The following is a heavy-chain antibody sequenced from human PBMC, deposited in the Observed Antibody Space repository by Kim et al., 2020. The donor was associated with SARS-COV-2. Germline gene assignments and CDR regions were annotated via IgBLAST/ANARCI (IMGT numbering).Heavy chain of an antibody. V-gene: IGHV4-59*01. J-gene: IGHJ5*02. CDR3: ARGPYWYNWFDP. Sequence: SETLSLTCTVSGGSISSYYWSWIRQPPGKGLEWIGYIYYSGSTNYNPSLKSRVTISVDTSKNQFSLKLSSVTAADTAVYYCARGPYWYNWFDPWGQGTLVTVSS. CDR1: GGSISSYY. D-gene: IGHD2-8*02. CDR2: IYYSGST.